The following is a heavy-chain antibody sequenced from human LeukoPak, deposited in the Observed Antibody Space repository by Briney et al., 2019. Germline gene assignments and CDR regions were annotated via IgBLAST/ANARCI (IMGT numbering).Heavy chain of an antibody. J-gene: IGHJ4*02. CDR3: ARQFLTGYFLDY. Sequence: PSETLSLTCAVSGYSISSGYYWGWIRQPPGKGLEWIGSIYYSGSTYYNPSLKSRVTISVDTSKNQFSLKLSSVTAADTAVYYCARQFLTGYFLDYWGQGTLVTVSS. CDR1: GYSISSGYY. V-gene: IGHV4-38-2*01. CDR2: IYYSGST. D-gene: IGHD3-9*01.